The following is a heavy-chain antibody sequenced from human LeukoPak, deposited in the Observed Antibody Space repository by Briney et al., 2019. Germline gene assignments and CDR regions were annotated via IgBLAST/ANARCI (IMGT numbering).Heavy chain of an antibody. CDR3: ARIYYYDRGPFDP. Sequence: SETLSLTRTVSGGSISSSSYYWGWIRQPPGKGLEWIGSIYYSGSTYYNPSLKSRVTISVDTSKNQFSLKLSSVTAADTAVYYCARIYYYDRGPFDPWGQGTLVTVSS. V-gene: IGHV4-39*07. CDR1: GGSISSSSYY. CDR2: IYYSGST. D-gene: IGHD3-22*01. J-gene: IGHJ5*02.